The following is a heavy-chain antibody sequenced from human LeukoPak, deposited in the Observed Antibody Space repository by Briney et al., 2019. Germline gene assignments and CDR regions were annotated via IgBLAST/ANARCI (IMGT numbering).Heavy chain of an antibody. CDR3: GRETDFGVVTN. V-gene: IGHV6-1*01. J-gene: IGHJ4*02. CDR2: TYSRAQQWHS. Sequence: TLSLTFSISGYRFTSNDESLNWISQSPSRGLEWLGSTYSRAQQWHSDYAPSIKGRITLNPDTSKNQFSLQLNSMTPEDTAVYYCGRETDFGVVTNWGQGTLVTVSS. CDR1: GYRFTSNDES. D-gene: IGHD3-3*01.